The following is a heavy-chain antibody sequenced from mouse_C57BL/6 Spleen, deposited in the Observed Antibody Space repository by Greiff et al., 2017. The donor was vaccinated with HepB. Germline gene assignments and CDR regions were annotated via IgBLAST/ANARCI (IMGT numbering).Heavy chain of an antibody. Sequence: QVQLQQSGPELVKPGASVKISCKASGYAFSSSWMNWVKQRPGKGLEWIGRIYPGDGDTNYNGKFKGKATLTADKSSSTAYMQLSSLTSEDSAVYFCARDTTVVAIDYWGQGTTLTVSS. V-gene: IGHV1-82*01. CDR1: GYAFSSSW. CDR3: ARDTTVVAIDY. CDR2: IYPGDGDT. J-gene: IGHJ2*01. D-gene: IGHD1-1*01.